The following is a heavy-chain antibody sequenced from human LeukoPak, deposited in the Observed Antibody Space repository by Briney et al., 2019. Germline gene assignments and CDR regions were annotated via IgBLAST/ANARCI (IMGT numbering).Heavy chain of an antibody. V-gene: IGHV1-2*06. J-gene: IGHJ4*02. Sequence: ASVKVSCKASGYTFTGFYVHWVRQAPGQGLEWMGRINPKSGGTKYAQKFQGRVTMTRDTSNSTAYMELSRPTSDDTAVYYCARVGSSSWYSFDYWGQGNLVTVSS. CDR2: INPKSGGT. D-gene: IGHD6-13*01. CDR1: GYTFTGFY. CDR3: ARVGSSSWYSFDY.